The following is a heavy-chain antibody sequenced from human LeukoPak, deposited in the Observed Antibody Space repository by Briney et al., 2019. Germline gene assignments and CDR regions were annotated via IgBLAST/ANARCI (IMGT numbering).Heavy chain of an antibody. CDR1: GFTVSSNY. D-gene: IGHD3-22*01. V-gene: IGHV3-66*02. CDR3: AMHTYYYDSSGYY. J-gene: IGHJ4*02. CDR2: IYSGGST. Sequence: GGSLRLSCAASGFTVSSNYMSWVRQAPGKGLEWVSVIYSGGSTYYADSVKGRFTISRDNSKNTVYLQMNSLGAEDTAVYYCAMHTYYYDSSGYYWGQGTLVTVSS.